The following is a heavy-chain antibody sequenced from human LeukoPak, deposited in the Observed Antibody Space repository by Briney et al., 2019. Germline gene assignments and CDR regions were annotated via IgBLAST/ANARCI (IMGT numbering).Heavy chain of an antibody. J-gene: IGHJ5*02. CDR3: ARGLFEAAAAGT. CDR2: MNPNSGNT. CDR1: GETFTSYD. Sequence: ASVKVSCKASGETFTSYDINWVRQATGQGLEWMGWMNPNSGNTGYAQKFQGRVTMTRDTSISTAYMELSSLRSEDTAVYYCARGLFEAAAAGTWGQGTLVTVSS. V-gene: IGHV1-8*01. D-gene: IGHD6-13*01.